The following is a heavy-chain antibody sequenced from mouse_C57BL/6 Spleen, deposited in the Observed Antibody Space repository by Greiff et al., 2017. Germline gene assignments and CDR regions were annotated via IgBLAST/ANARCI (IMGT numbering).Heavy chain of an antibody. CDR1: GFTFSDFY. CDR3: ARDKSSYYYAMDY. CDR2: SRNKANDYTT. J-gene: IGHJ4*01. V-gene: IGHV7-1*01. Sequence: EVNVVESGGGLVQSGRSLRLSCATSGFTFSDFYMEWVRQAPGKGLEWIAASRNKANDYTTEYSASVKGRFIVSRDTSQSILYLQMNALRAEDTAIYYCARDKSSYYYAMDYWGQGTSVTVSS. D-gene: IGHD1-1*01.